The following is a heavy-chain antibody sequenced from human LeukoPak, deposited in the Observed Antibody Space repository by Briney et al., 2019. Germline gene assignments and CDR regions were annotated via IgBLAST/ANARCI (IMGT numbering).Heavy chain of an antibody. V-gene: IGHV1-18*01. CDR1: GYTFTSYG. CDR3: ATSGYGLQFDY. Sequence: ASVKVSCKASGYTFTSYGISWVRQAPGQGLEWMGWISAYNGNTNYAQKLQGRVTMTEDTSTDTAYMELSSLRSEDTAVYYCATSGYGLQFDYWGQGTLVTVSS. D-gene: IGHD5-12*01. J-gene: IGHJ4*02. CDR2: ISAYNGNT.